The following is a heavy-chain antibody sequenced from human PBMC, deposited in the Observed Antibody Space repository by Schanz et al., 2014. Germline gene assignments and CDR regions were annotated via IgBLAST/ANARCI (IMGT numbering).Heavy chain of an antibody. Sequence: QIQLVQSGPEVKKPGATVKVSCKASGYIFINSGISWVRQAPGQGLEWMGWISAYNGNTKYPQKLQGRVTMTTDTSTSTAYMALTDLRSDDTAVYYCARDRRVFDRDDLYYFDSWGQGTLVTVSS. D-gene: IGHD3-10*02. V-gene: IGHV1-18*01. CDR2: ISAYNGNT. J-gene: IGHJ4*02. CDR3: ARDRRVFDRDDLYYFDS. CDR1: GYIFINSG.